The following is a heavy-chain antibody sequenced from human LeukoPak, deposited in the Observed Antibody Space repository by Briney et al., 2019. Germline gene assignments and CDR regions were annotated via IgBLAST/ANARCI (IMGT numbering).Heavy chain of an antibody. CDR3: ARKTVTSWCFDL. CDR2: VYYSGST. V-gene: IGHV4-59*08. CDR1: GDSISNYY. J-gene: IGHJ2*01. Sequence: SETLSLTCTASGDSISNYYWSWIRQPPGKGLAWIGYVYYSGSTNYNPSLKSRVTISVDTSKNQFSLKLTSLTAADTAVYYCARKTVTSWCFDLWGRDTLVTVSS. D-gene: IGHD4-17*01.